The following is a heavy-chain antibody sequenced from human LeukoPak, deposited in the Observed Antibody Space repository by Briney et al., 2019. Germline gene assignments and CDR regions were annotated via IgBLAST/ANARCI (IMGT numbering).Heavy chain of an antibody. CDR3: ARAITTPGRFDY. Sequence: SQTLSLTCTVSGGSISSGSYYWSWIRQPPGKGLEWIGYIYYSGSTNYNPSLKSRVTISVDTSKNQFSLKLSSVTAADTAVYYCARAITTPGRFDYWGQGTLVTVSS. V-gene: IGHV4-61*01. D-gene: IGHD3-3*01. J-gene: IGHJ4*02. CDR2: IYYSGST. CDR1: GGSISSGSYY.